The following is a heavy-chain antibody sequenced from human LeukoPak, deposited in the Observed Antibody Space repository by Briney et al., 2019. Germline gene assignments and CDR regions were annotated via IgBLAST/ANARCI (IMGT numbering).Heavy chain of an antibody. CDR3: ARGGHGSGIAVAGSCDY. J-gene: IGHJ4*02. CDR1: GFTFSSYG. CDR2: ISSSSNTI. Sequence: PGGSLRLSCAASGFTFSSYGMSWVRQAPGKGLEWVSYISSSSNTIYYADSVKGRFTISRDNAKNSLYLQMNRLRAEDTAVYYCARGGHGSGIAVAGSCDYWGQGTLVTVSS. V-gene: IGHV3-48*01. D-gene: IGHD6-19*01.